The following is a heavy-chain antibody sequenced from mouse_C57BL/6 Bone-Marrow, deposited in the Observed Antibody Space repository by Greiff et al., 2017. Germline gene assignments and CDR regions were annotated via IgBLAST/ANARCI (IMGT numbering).Heavy chain of an antibody. D-gene: IGHD1-1*01. J-gene: IGHJ3*01. V-gene: IGHV1-7*01. Sequence: VQLQQSGAELAKPGASVKLSCKASGYTFTSYWMHWVKQRPGQGLEWIGYINPSSGYTKYNQKFKDKATLTADTSSSTAYMQLSSLTYEDSAVYYCARRDGSSYGFAYWGQGTLVTVSA. CDR1: GYTFTSYW. CDR2: INPSSGYT. CDR3: ARRDGSSYGFAY.